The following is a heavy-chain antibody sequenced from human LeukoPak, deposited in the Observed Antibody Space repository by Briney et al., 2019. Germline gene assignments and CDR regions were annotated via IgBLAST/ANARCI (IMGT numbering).Heavy chain of an antibody. CDR2: MSPNSGNT. CDR1: GYTFTTYD. D-gene: IGHD6-25*01. J-gene: IGHJ4*02. Sequence: ASVKLSCKASGYTFTTYDINWVRQATGQGLEWMGWMSPNSGNTGHAQKFQGRVTMTRDTSINTAYMELSSLTSEDTAVYFCARGVTAGVDFWGQGTLVTVSS. V-gene: IGHV1-8*01. CDR3: ARGVTAGVDF.